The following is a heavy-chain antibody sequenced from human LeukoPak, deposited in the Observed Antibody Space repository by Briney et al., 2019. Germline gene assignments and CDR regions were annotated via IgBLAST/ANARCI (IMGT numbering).Heavy chain of an antibody. Sequence: SETLSLTCTVSGGSISSYYWSWIRQPPGKRLEWIGYIYYSGSTNYNPSLKSRVTISVDTSKNQFSLKLSSVTAADTAVYYCARVAAAGMGFDYWGQGTLVTVSS. V-gene: IGHV4-59*01. CDR3: ARVAAAGMGFDY. J-gene: IGHJ4*02. D-gene: IGHD6-13*01. CDR1: GGSISSYY. CDR2: IYYSGST.